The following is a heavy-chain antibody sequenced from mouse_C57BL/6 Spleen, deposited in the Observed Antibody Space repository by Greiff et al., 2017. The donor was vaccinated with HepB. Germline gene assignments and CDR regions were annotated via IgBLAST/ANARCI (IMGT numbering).Heavy chain of an antibody. CDR1: GYAFSSYW. V-gene: IGHV1-80*01. Sequence: QVQLQQSGAELVKPGASVKISCKASGYAFSSYWMNWVKQRPGKGLEWIGQIYPGDGDTNYNGKFKGKATLTADKSSSTAYMQLSSLTSEDSAVYFCAIYYSNYLSYWYFDVWGTGTTVTVSS. D-gene: IGHD2-5*01. J-gene: IGHJ1*03. CDR3: AIYYSNYLSYWYFDV. CDR2: IYPGDGDT.